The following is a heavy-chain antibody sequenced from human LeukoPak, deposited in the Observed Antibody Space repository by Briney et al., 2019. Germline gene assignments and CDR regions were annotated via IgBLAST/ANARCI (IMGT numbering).Heavy chain of an antibody. J-gene: IGHJ3*02. CDR3: ASYSGSYYAAFDI. CDR2: IKQDGSEK. Sequence: PGGSLRLSCAASGFTFSSYWMSWVRQAPGKGLEWVAKIKQDGSEKYYVDSVKGRFTISRDNAKKSLYLQMNSLRAEDTAVYYCASYSGSYYAAFDIWGQGTMVTVSS. D-gene: IGHD1-26*01. CDR1: GFTFSSYW. V-gene: IGHV3-7*05.